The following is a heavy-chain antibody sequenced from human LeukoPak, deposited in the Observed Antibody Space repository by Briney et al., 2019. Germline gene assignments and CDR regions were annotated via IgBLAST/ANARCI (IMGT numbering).Heavy chain of an antibody. J-gene: IGHJ4*02. Sequence: PSETLSLTCAVYGGSFSGYYWGWIRQPPGKGLEWSEEINHSGSTNYNPSLKSRVTISVDTSKNQFSLKLSSVTAADTAVYYCARGRDGYNFLNRGEYYYFDYWGQGTLVTVSS. D-gene: IGHD5-24*01. CDR1: GGSFSGYY. CDR3: ARGRDGYNFLNRGEYYYFDY. V-gene: IGHV4-34*01. CDR2: INHSGST.